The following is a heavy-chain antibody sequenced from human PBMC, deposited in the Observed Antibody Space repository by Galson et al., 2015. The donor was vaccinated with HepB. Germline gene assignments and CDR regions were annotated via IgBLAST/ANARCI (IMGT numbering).Heavy chain of an antibody. J-gene: IGHJ6*02. CDR3: ARDRRMVRGIAYYYYYGMDV. V-gene: IGHV1-18*04. D-gene: IGHD3-10*01. Sequence: SVKVSCKASGYTFTSYGISWVRQAPGQGLEWMGWISAYNGNTNYAQKLQGRVTMTTDTSTSTAYMELRSLRSDDTAVYYCARDRRMVRGIAYYYYYGMDVWGQGTTVTVSS. CDR1: GYTFTSYG. CDR2: ISAYNGNT.